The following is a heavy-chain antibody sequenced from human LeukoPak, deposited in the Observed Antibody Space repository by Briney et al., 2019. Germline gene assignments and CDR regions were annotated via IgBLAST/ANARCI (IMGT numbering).Heavy chain of an antibody. Sequence: ASVKVSCKASGYTFTSYDINWVRQATGQGLEWMVWMNPNSGNTGYAQKFQGRVTMSRNTSISTAYMELSSLRSEDTAVYYCARDSGYSYGWFDPWGQGTLVTVSS. CDR3: ARDSGYSYGWFDP. D-gene: IGHD5-18*01. CDR2: MNPNSGNT. J-gene: IGHJ5*02. CDR1: GYTFTSYD. V-gene: IGHV1-8*01.